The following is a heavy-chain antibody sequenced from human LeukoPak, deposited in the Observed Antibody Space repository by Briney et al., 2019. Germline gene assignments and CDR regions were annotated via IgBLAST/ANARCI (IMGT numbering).Heavy chain of an antibody. D-gene: IGHD3-3*01. CDR1: GYTFTNYG. V-gene: IGHV1-18*01. J-gene: IGHJ3*02. CDR2: ISAYNGNT. CDR3: ARGPAPRTYYDFWSGYIDAFDI. Sequence: ASVKVSCKASGYTFTNYGFSWVRQAPGQGLEWMGWISAYNGNTNYAQKLQGRVTMTTDTSTSTAYMELRSLRSDDTAVYYCARGPAPRTYYDFWSGYIDAFDIWGQGTMVTVSS.